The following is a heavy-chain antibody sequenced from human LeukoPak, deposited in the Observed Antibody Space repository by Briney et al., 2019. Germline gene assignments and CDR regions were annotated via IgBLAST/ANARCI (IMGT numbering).Heavy chain of an antibody. Sequence: SVKVSCKASGGTFSSYAISWVRQAPGQGLEWMGGIIPIFGTANYAQKFQGRVTITADESTSTAYMELSSLRSEDTAVYYCTRGIAAAGNYYYYYMDVWGKGTTVTISS. CDR3: TRGIAAAGNYYYYYMDV. D-gene: IGHD6-13*01. CDR2: IIPIFGTA. CDR1: GGTFSSYA. V-gene: IGHV1-69*13. J-gene: IGHJ6*03.